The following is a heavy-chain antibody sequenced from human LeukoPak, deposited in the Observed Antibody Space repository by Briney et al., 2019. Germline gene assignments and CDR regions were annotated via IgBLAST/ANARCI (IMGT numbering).Heavy chain of an antibody. V-gene: IGHV3-23*02. D-gene: IGHD1-1*01. CDR1: GFTFSSYA. CDR2: ISGSGGST. Sequence: PGGSLRLSCAASGFTFSSYAMSWVRQAPGKGLEYVSVISGSGGSTHYRDSVKGRFTISRDNSKNTLYLQMNSLRVEDTAVYYCAKDGTTTRTFDYWGQGTLVTVSS. J-gene: IGHJ4*02. CDR3: AKDGTTTRTFDY.